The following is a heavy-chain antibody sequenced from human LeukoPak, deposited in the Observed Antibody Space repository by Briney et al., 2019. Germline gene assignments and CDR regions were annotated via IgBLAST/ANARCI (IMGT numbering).Heavy chain of an antibody. Sequence: GKSLRLSCAASGFTFSNYAMHWVRQAPGKGLEWVSLISSGGTYEYYADSVKGRFTISRDNSKNTLYLQLNSLRAEDTAVYYCARDSTYYYDSGSSGPHYFDNWGQGTLVTVSS. CDR1: GFTFSNYA. J-gene: IGHJ4*02. CDR2: ISSGGTYE. V-gene: IGHV3-30*01. CDR3: ARDSTYYYDSGSSGPHYFDN. D-gene: IGHD3-10*01.